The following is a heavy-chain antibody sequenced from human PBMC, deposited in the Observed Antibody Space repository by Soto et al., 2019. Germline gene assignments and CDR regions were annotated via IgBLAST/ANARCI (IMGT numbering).Heavy chain of an antibody. D-gene: IGHD3-9*01. Sequence: QITLKASGPTLVKPTQTLTLTCTFSGFSLSTGGVGVGWIRHPPGKAPEWLALIYWNDDKRYSPYLNSRLTITKDTTKTQVVLTMSNMDPVDTATYYCAGYNVLTGYHAYGMDVWGQGTTVTVSS. V-gene: IGHV2-5*01. CDR2: IYWNDDK. CDR1: GFSLSTGGVG. CDR3: AGYNVLTGYHAYGMDV. J-gene: IGHJ6*02.